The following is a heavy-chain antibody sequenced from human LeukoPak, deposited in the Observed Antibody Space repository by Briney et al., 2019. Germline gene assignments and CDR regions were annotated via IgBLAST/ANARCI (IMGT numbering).Heavy chain of an antibody. D-gene: IGHD3/OR15-3a*01. J-gene: IGHJ6*03. CDR1: GFTFSDYS. Sequence: GGSLRLSCAGSGFTFSDYSMNWVRQAPGKGLEWVSYISSGSSTIDNADSVKGRFTISRDNAKNSLYLQMNSLGAEDTAVYYCARVYRNEEGFWTPNNYMDVWGKGTTVTVSS. CDR2: ISSGSSTI. CDR3: ARVYRNEEGFWTPNNYMDV. V-gene: IGHV3-48*01.